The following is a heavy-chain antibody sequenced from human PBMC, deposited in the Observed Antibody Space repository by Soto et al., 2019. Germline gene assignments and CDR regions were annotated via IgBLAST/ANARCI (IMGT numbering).Heavy chain of an antibody. Sequence: GGSLRLSCEVSGFSVGSTYVSWVRQAPGKGLEWVSVFYDGGAAYYADSVKGRFTISRDTSVNTLYLQMSNLMVEDTAVYYCVRDLPETFHAWGKGTTVTVSS. CDR2: FYDGGAA. J-gene: IGHJ6*04. CDR1: GFSVGSTY. V-gene: IGHV3-66*01. CDR3: VRDLPETFHA.